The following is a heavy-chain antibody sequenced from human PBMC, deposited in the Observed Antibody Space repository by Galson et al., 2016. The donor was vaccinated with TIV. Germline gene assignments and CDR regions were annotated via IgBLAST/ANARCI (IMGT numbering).Heavy chain of an antibody. D-gene: IGHD1-26*01. V-gene: IGHV1-58*02. J-gene: IGHJ4*02. CDR3: AAGHWYSGSSSQKRFYFDY. Sequence: SVKVSCKASGFMFTSSAMQWVRQARGERLEWIGLIVVGSGDTNHAQKFQERVTFIRDMSTNTVYTELSSLRSEDTAVYYCAAGHWYSGSSSQKRFYFDYWSQGTLVTVSS. CDR2: IVVGSGDT. CDR1: GFMFTSSA.